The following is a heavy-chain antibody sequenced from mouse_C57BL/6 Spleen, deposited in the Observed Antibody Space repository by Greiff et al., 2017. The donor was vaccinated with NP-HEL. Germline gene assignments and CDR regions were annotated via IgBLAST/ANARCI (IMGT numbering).Heavy chain of an antibody. Sequence: QVQLKESGPGLVAPSQSLSITCTVSGFSLTSYGVHWVRQPPGKGLEWLVVIWSDGSTTYNSALKSRLSISKDNSKSQVFLKMNSLQTDDTAMDYCARHLWDREAMDYWGQGTSVTVSS. CDR1: GFSLTSYG. D-gene: IGHD3-3*01. V-gene: IGHV2-6-1*01. CDR2: IWSDGST. CDR3: ARHLWDREAMDY. J-gene: IGHJ4*01.